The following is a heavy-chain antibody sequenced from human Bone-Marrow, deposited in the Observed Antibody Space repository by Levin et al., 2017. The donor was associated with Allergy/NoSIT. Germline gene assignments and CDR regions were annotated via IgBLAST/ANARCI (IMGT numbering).Heavy chain of an antibody. D-gene: IGHD2-8*01. CDR2: IFHFGRT. J-gene: IGHJ6*02. CDR1: GYSISSGYY. CDR3: ARATNRFQNHYYYGIDV. Sequence: SQTLSLTCSVSGYSISSGYYWGWIRQSPGKGLEWIGNIFHFGRTNYNPSLNSRATISVDTSKNRFSLRLTSVTAADTAMYYCARATNRFQNHYYYGIDVWGQGTTVTVSS. V-gene: IGHV4-38-2*02.